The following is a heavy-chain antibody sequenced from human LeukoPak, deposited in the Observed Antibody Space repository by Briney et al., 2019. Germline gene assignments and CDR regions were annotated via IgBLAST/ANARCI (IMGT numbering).Heavy chain of an antibody. J-gene: IGHJ4*02. CDR3: ARDLLWTHPIDY. D-gene: IGHD3-10*01. V-gene: IGHV3-11*01. Sequence: GGSLRLSCAASGFTFSDYYMGWIRQAPGKGLEWVSYISSSGSTIYYADSVKGRFTISRDNAKNSLYLQMNSLRAEDTAVYYCARDLLWTHPIDYWGQGTLVTVSS. CDR1: GFTFSDYY. CDR2: ISSSGSTI.